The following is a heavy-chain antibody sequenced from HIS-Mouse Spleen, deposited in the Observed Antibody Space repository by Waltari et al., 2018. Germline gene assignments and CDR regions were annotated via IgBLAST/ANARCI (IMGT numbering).Heavy chain of an antibody. Sequence: QLQLQESGPGLVKPSETLSLNCTVSGGSISSSSYYWGWIRQPPGKGLEWIGSIYYSGSTYYNPSLKSRVNISVDTSKNQFSLKLSSVTAADTAVYYCARDPRWNDGIDYWGQGTLVTVSS. D-gene: IGHD1-1*01. V-gene: IGHV4-39*07. J-gene: IGHJ4*02. CDR2: IYYSGST. CDR1: GGSISSSSYY. CDR3: ARDPRWNDGIDY.